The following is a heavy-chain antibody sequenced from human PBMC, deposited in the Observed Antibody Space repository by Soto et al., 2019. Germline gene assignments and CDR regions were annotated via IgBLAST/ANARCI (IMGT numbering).Heavy chain of an antibody. V-gene: IGHV3-23*01. Sequence: GWSLRLSCASSVFTFISYAMSWVRQAPGKGLEWVSAISGSGGSTYYADSVKGRFTISRDNSKNTLYLQMNSLRAEDTAVYYCAKDSGGWELLTYYYYYGMDVWGQGTTVTVSS. D-gene: IGHD1-26*01. CDR2: ISGSGGST. J-gene: IGHJ6*02. CDR3: AKDSGGWELLTYYYYYGMDV. CDR1: VFTFISYA.